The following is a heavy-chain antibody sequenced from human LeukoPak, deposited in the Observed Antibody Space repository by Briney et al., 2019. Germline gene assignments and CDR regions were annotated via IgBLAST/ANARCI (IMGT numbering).Heavy chain of an antibody. V-gene: IGHV3-33*06. CDR2: IWYDGSNK. J-gene: IGHJ4*02. D-gene: IGHD6-6*01. Sequence: PGRSLRLSCAASGFTFSSYGMHWVRQAPGKGLEWVAVIWYDGSNKYYADSVKGRFTISRDNSKNTLYLQMNSLRAEDTAVYYCAKDMGRTIAARRGYYFDYWGQGTLVTVSS. CDR1: GFTFSSYG. CDR3: AKDMGRTIAARRGYYFDY.